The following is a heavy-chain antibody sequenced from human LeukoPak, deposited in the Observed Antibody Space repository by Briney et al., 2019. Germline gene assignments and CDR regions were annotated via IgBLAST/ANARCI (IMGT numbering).Heavy chain of an antibody. CDR1: GGSFSGYY. J-gene: IGHJ4*02. Sequence: ASETLSLTCAVYGGSFSGYYWSWIRQPPGKGLEWIGEINHSGSTNHNPSLKSRVTISVDTSKNQFSLKLSSVTAADTAVYYCARLIAVAGTRGADYWGQGTLVTVSS. V-gene: IGHV4-34*01. CDR2: INHSGST. D-gene: IGHD6-19*01. CDR3: ARLIAVAGTRGADY.